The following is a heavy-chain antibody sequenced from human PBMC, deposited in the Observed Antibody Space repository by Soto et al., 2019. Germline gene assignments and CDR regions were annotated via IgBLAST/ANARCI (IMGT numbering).Heavy chain of an antibody. Sequence: PGESLKISCKGSGYSFTSYWIGWVRQMPGKGLEWMGIIYPGDSDTRYSPSFQGQVTISADKSISTAYLQWSSLKASDTAMYYYARRMEWELSLTDAFDIWGQGTMVTVSS. J-gene: IGHJ3*02. CDR1: GYSFTSYW. CDR2: IYPGDSDT. CDR3: ARRMEWELSLTDAFDI. D-gene: IGHD1-26*01. V-gene: IGHV5-51*01.